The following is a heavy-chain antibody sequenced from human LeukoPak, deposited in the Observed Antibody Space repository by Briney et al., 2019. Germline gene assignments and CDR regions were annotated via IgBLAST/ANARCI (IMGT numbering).Heavy chain of an antibody. D-gene: IGHD2-15*01. CDR1: GFNFDEYA. J-gene: IGHJ4*02. Sequence: GRSLRLSCVGSGFNFDEYAMHWVRQPPGKGLEWVSGISSYSDDIGYADSVKGRFTISRDSAKKSLYLQMNSLRAEDTALYYCAKDRYCTSSSCPIDYWGRGTLVTVSS. CDR2: ISSYSDDI. CDR3: AKDRYCTSSSCPIDY. V-gene: IGHV3-9*01.